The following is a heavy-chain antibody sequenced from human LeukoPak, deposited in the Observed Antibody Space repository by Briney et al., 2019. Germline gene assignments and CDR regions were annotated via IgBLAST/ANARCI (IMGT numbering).Heavy chain of an antibody. CDR3: ARRGQLLLNYYYYYMDV. Sequence: GGSLRLSCAASGFTFDDYAMHWVRQAPGKGLEWVANINQDGSEKYYVDSVKGRFTISRDNAKNSLYLQMNSLRAEDTAVYYCARRGQLLLNYYYYYMDVWGKGTTVTVSS. CDR2: INQDGSEK. D-gene: IGHD3-10*01. J-gene: IGHJ6*03. V-gene: IGHV3-7*01. CDR1: GFTFDDYA.